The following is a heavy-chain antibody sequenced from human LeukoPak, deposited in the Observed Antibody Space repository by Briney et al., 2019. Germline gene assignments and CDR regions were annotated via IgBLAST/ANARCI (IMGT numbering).Heavy chain of an antibody. J-gene: IGHJ4*02. V-gene: IGHV3-15*01. CDR3: TTEVLSTSYFDY. Sequence: GGSLRLSCAASGFTFSNSWLSWVRQAPGKGLEWVGRVKRKTHGGTADYAAPVKGRFTISRDDSKNTLYLQMNSLKTEDTAVYYCTTEVLSTSYFDYWGQGTLVTVSS. CDR1: GFTFSNSW. D-gene: IGHD2/OR15-2a*01. CDR2: VKRKTHGGTA.